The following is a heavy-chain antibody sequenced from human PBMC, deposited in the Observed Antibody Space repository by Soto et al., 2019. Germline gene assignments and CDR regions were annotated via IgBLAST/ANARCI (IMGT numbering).Heavy chain of an antibody. CDR1: GFTFSRYA. CDR3: ARRSPFGDGMDV. Sequence: EVQLVESGGGLVQPGGSLRLSCAASGFTFSRYAMHWVRQAPGKGLEYVSVITTNGVNTDYASSVKGRFTISRDNSENTRYLPMGSLRAEDMAVYYCARRSPFGDGMDVWGQGTPVTVSS. CDR2: ITTNGVNT. J-gene: IGHJ6*02. D-gene: IGHD3-16*01. V-gene: IGHV3-64*01.